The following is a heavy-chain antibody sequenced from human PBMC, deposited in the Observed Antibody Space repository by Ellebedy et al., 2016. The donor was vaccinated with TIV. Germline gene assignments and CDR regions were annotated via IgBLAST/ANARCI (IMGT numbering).Heavy chain of an antibody. V-gene: IGHV3-7*01. J-gene: IGHJ3*02. D-gene: IGHD4-17*01. CDR1: GFAFSSYW. CDR3: ATDGSYGDYRFPAHAFTM. CDR2: IYQDGSRK. Sequence: GGSLRLSCAVSGFAFSSYWMTWVRQAPGKGLQWVANIYQDGSRKYYLDSVKGRFTISRDNAKKSLYLQMNSLRAEDTSVYYCATDGSYGDYRFPAHAFTMWGQGTMVTVSS.